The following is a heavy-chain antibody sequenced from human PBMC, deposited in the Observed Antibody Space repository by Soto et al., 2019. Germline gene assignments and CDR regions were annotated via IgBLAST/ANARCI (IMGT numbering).Heavy chain of an antibody. J-gene: IGHJ4*02. V-gene: IGHV3-33*01. CDR2: IWYDGSNK. CDR3: ARDYDSSGYPRYYFDY. CDR1: GFTFSSYG. Sequence: PGGSLRLSCAASGFTFSSYGMHWVRQAPGKGLEWVAVIWYDGSNKYYADSVKGRFTISRDNSKNTLYLQMNSLRAEDTAVYYCARDYDSSGYPRYYFDYWGQGTPVTAPQ. D-gene: IGHD3-22*01.